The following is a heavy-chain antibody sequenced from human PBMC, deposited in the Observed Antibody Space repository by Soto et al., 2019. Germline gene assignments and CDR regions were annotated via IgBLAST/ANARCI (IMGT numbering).Heavy chain of an antibody. V-gene: IGHV3-33*01. CDR3: ARSGIAAGDY. CDR1: GFTFSSYG. J-gene: IGHJ4*02. CDR2: IWYDGSNK. D-gene: IGHD6-13*01. Sequence: QVQLVESGGGVVQPGRSLRLSCAASGFTFSSYGMHWVRQAPGKGLEWVAVIWYDGSNKYYADSVKGRFTISRDNSKNLRYLQMNGLRAEDTAVYYCARSGIAAGDYWGQGTLVTVSS.